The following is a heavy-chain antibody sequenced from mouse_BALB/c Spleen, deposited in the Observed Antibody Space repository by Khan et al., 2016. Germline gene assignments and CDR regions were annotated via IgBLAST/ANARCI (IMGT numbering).Heavy chain of an antibody. D-gene: IGHD2-1*01. J-gene: IGHJ4*01. CDR1: GYSFTRYW. Sequence: QVQLQQSGTELVRPGASVKLSCKASGYSFTRYWMNWVKQRPGQGLEWIGMIHPSDSESRLNQKFKDKATLTVDNSSSIAYMQLSSPTSEDSAFYYCTRSAYGNHPYYAMDYWGQGTSVTVSS. V-gene: IGHV1-61*01. CDR3: TRSAYGNHPYYAMDY. CDR2: IHPSDSES.